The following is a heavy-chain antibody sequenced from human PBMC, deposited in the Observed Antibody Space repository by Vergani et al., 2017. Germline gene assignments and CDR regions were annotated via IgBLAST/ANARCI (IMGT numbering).Heavy chain of an antibody. Sequence: QVQLVQSGAEVKKPGASVKVSCKASGYTFTSYDINWVRQATGQGLEWMGWMNPNSGNTGYAQKFQGRVTITRNTSISTAYMELSSLKASDTAMYYCARHTSRYGYSGYDPIDYWGQGTLVTVSS. D-gene: IGHD5-12*01. CDR2: MNPNSGNT. V-gene: IGHV1-8*03. CDR3: ARHTSRYGYSGYDPIDY. J-gene: IGHJ4*02. CDR1: GYTFTSYD.